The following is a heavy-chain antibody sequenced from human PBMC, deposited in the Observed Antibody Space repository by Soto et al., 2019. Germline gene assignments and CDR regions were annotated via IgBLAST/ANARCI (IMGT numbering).Heavy chain of an antibody. CDR3: ARLLGYSYGHQVLFDY. V-gene: IGHV5-51*01. Sequence: PGESLKISCMGSGYTFDNYWIGWVRQMPGKGLEWMGIIYPGDFDTRYSPSFQGHATMSVDKSINTAYLQWSSLETSDTAMYFCARLLGYSYGHQVLFDYWGQGTPVTVSS. CDR2: IYPGDFDT. J-gene: IGHJ4*02. D-gene: IGHD5-18*01. CDR1: GYTFDNYW.